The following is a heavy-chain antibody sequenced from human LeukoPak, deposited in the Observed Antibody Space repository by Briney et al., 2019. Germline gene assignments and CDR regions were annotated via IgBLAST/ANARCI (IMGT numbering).Heavy chain of an antibody. V-gene: IGHV1-24*01. Sequence: GASVKVSCKVSGYTLTELSMHWVRQAPGKGLEWMGGFGPEDGETIYAQKFQGRVTMTEDTSTDTAYMELSSLRSEDTAVYYCATHGYYDSSGYYYVDYWGQGTLVTVSS. D-gene: IGHD3-22*01. CDR1: GYTLTELS. CDR3: ATHGYYDSSGYYYVDY. J-gene: IGHJ4*02. CDR2: FGPEDGET.